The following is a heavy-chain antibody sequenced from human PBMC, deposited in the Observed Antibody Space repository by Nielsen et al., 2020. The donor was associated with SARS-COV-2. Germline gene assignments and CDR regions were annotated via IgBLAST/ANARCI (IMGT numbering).Heavy chain of an antibody. CDR1: GDSVNSGSFY. V-gene: IGHV4-61*01. Sequence: GSLRLSCTVSGDSVNSGSFYWTWMRQPPGKELEWIGFIFYSGSTAYNPSLESRVTISVDTSKNQISLQLSSVTAADTATYYCARDFWELSLYRSVFDIWGQGTTVTVSS. CDR2: IFYSGST. D-gene: IGHD3-16*01. J-gene: IGHJ3*02. CDR3: ARDFWELSLYRSVFDI.